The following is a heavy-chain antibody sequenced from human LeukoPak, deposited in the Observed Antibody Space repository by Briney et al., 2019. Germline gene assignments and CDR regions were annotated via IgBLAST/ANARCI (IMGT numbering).Heavy chain of an antibody. CDR2: ISSNGDST. Sequence: GGSLRLSCAASGFAFNTYNMNWVRQAPGKGLEYVSAISSNGDSTYYANSVKGRFTISRDNSKNTLYLQMGSLRAEDMAVYYCARDYEGAAVADTLDYWGQGTLVTVSS. D-gene: IGHD6-19*01. J-gene: IGHJ4*02. CDR1: GFAFNTYN. CDR3: ARDYEGAAVADTLDY. V-gene: IGHV3-64*01.